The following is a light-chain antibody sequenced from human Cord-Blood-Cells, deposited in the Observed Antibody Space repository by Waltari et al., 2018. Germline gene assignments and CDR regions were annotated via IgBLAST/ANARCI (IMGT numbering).Light chain of an antibody. CDR1: SSDAGGYNY. Sequence: QSALTQPSSISWSPGLSVTIPCPGTSSDAGGYNYVSGYHQPPGNAPKLTSYDVSKRPSGVPDRFSGSKSGNTASLTISGLQAEDEADYYCCSYAGSLYVFGTGTKVTVL. J-gene: IGLJ1*01. CDR3: CSYAGSLYV. CDR2: DVS. V-gene: IGLV2-11*01.